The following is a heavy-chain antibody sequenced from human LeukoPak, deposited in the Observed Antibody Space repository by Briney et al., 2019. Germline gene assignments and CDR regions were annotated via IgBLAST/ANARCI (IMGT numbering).Heavy chain of an antibody. D-gene: IGHD5-18*01. V-gene: IGHV1-18*01. CDR3: ARDRASGYSYDY. J-gene: IGHJ4*02. CDR1: GYTFTSYG. CDR2: ISAYNGNT. Sequence: ASVKVSCKASGYTFTSYGISWVRQAPGQGLEWMGWISAYNGNTNYAQKLQGRVTMTTDTSTSAAYMELRSLRSDDTAVYYCARDRASGYSYDYWGQGTLVTVSS.